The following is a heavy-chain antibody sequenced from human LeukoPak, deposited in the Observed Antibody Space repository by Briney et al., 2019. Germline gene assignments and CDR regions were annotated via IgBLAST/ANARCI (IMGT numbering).Heavy chain of an antibody. V-gene: IGHV3-53*01. CDR3: TSWGVDPAAISDY. CDR1: GFTVSSKH. Sequence: PGGSLRLSCAASGFTVSSKHMTWVRQAPGKGLEWVSVVYSGGTTYYAESVKGRFTISKDNSNNKLYLQMKNLRAEDTAVYYCTSWGVDPAAISDYWGQGTLVTVSS. CDR2: VYSGGTT. J-gene: IGHJ4*02. D-gene: IGHD2-2*01.